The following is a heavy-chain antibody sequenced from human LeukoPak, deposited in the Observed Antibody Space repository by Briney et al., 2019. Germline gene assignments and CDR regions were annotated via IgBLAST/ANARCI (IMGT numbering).Heavy chain of an antibody. J-gene: IGHJ4*02. Sequence: GGSLRLSCAASGFTFGSYVMGWVRQAPGEGLAWVSTISAGGGGTYYADSVKGRFTISRDNSKNTLFLQMNSLRAEDTAVYYCAKRFSGREWFDYWGQGTLVTVSS. V-gene: IGHV3-23*01. CDR2: ISAGGGGT. CDR1: GFTFGSYV. CDR3: AKRFSGREWFDY. D-gene: IGHD3-3*01.